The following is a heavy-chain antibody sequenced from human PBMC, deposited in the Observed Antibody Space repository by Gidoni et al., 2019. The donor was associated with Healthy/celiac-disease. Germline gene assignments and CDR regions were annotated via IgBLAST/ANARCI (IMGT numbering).Heavy chain of an antibody. CDR2: IIPIFGTA. J-gene: IGHJ6*03. D-gene: IGHD6-13*01. V-gene: IGHV1-69*01. CDR1: VGTFISYA. Sequence: QVHLVQSGAEVKKPGSSVKVFCTASVGTFISYAISWVRQAPGQGLEWMGGIIPIFGTANYAQKFQGRVTITADESTSTAYMELSSLRSEETAVYYCARQIIAAPNRPDATKDAPPKSYYYYMDVWGKGTTVTVSS. CDR3: ARQIIAAPNRPDATKDAPPKSYYYYMDV.